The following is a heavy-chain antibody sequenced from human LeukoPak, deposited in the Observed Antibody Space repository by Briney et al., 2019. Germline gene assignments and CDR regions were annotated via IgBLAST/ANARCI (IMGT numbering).Heavy chain of an antibody. CDR3: AKGRPGYGGNSHIASFDL. Sequence: SETLSLTCAVSGYVISNCYYWGWIRQPPGKGLEWIGNIYRTGETHYNPSLESRLTMSVDTSKNRFSLKLNSLTAADTALYYCAKGRPGYGGNSHIASFDLWGQGTLVTVSS. V-gene: IGHV4-38-2*01. J-gene: IGHJ4*02. D-gene: IGHD4-23*01. CDR1: GYVISNCYY. CDR2: IYRTGET.